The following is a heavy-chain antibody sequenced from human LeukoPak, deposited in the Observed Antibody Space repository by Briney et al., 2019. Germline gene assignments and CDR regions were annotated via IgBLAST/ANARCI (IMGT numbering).Heavy chain of an antibody. J-gene: IGHJ4*02. D-gene: IGHD6-19*01. V-gene: IGHV3-48*03. CDR1: GFTFSSYE. CDR3: ARVRSGWFRGFDY. Sequence: PGGSLRLSCAASGFTFSSYEMNWVRQAPGKGLEWVSYISGSGSSIKYADSVKGRFTISRDNANNSLYLQMNSLRAEDTAVYYCARVRSGWFRGFDYWGQGTLVTVSS. CDR2: ISGSGSSI.